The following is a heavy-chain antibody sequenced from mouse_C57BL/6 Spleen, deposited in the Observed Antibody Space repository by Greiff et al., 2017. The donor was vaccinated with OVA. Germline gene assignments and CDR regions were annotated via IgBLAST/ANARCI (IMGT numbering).Heavy chain of an antibody. CDR3: ARNYYGSSYWYFGG. D-gene: IGHD1-1*01. CDR2: IWWDDDK. Sequence: QVQLKESGPGILQPSQTLSLTCSFSGFSLSTFGMGVGWIRQPSGKGLVWLAHIWWDDDKYYNPALKSRLTISKDTSKTQVLLKIGKVDTADTATYYSARNYYGSSYWYFGGWGTGTTVTVAS. V-gene: IGHV8-8*01. CDR1: GFSLSTFGMG. J-gene: IGHJ1*03.